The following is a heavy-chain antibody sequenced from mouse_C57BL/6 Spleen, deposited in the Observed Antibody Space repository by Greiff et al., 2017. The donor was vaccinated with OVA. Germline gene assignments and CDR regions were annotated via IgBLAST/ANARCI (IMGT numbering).Heavy chain of an antibody. CDR3: ARRDSLLAMDY. V-gene: IGHV5-17*01. Sequence: DVMLVESGGGLVKPGGSLKLSCAASGFTFSDYGMHWVRQAPEKGLEWVAYISSGSSTIYYADTVKGRFTISRDNAKNTLFLQMTSLRSEDTAMYYCARRDSLLAMDYWGQGTSVTVSS. D-gene: IGHD3-3*01. CDR1: GFTFSDYG. CDR2: ISSGSSTI. J-gene: IGHJ4*01.